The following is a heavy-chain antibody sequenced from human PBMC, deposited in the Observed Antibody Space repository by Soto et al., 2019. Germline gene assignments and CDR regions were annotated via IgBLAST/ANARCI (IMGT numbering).Heavy chain of an antibody. D-gene: IGHD5-12*01. Sequence: QLQLQESGPGLVKPSETLSLTCSVSDDSINSDKYYWGWIRQPPGKGLEWIGSIYYRGNAYYKPAPQPRVTISLDKSKSQFSLKLNSVTAADSAVYFCARLEGLATISYYFDFWGPGALVTVSS. CDR1: DDSINSDKYY. CDR3: ARLEGLATISYYFDF. J-gene: IGHJ4*02. CDR2: IYYRGNA. V-gene: IGHV4-39*01.